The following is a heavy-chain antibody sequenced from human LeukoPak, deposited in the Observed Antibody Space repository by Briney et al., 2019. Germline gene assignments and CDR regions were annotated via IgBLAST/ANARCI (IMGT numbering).Heavy chain of an antibody. CDR3: TKFDN. V-gene: IGHV4-39*07. CDR1: GGSIASSSNF. CDR2: IHYSGDT. J-gene: IGHJ4*02. Sequence: PSETLSLTCTVSGGSIASSSNFWVWIRQAPGKGLEWVGNIHYSGDTYYNPSLKSRVTISVDTSKNQFSLNLASVTAVDTAVYYCTKFDNWGQGVLVIVSS.